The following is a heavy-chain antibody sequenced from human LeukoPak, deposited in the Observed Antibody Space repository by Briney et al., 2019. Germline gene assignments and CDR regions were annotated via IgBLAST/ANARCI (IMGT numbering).Heavy chain of an antibody. CDR3: ASHCTNGVCLYYYYGMDV. J-gene: IGHJ6*02. CDR2: ISGYNGNT. V-gene: IGHV1-18*01. Sequence: ASVKVSCKASGYTFTSYGITWVRQAPGQGLEWMGWISGYNGNTNFAQKLQGRVTMTTDTSTSTAYMELRSLRSEDTAVYYCASHCTNGVCLYYYYGMDVWGQGTTVTVSS. CDR1: GYTFTSYG. D-gene: IGHD2-8*01.